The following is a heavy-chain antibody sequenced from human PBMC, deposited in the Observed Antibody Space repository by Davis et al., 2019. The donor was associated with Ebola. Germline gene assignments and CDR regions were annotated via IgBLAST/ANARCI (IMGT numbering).Heavy chain of an antibody. CDR3: AKVGYYDSIDP. Sequence: GESLKISCAASGFTFSSYAMSWVRQAPGKGLEWVSAISGSGGSTYYADSVKGRFTISRDNSKNTLYLQMNSLRAEDTAVYYCAKVGYYDSIDPWGQGTLVTVSS. CDR1: GFTFSSYA. D-gene: IGHD3-22*01. J-gene: IGHJ5*02. CDR2: ISGSGGST. V-gene: IGHV3-23*01.